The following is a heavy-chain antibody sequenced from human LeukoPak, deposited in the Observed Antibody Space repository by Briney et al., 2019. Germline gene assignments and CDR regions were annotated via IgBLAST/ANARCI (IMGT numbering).Heavy chain of an antibody. Sequence: GGSLRLSCAASGFTFSSYGMHWVRQAPGKGLEWVAVISYDGSNEYYADPVKGRFTISRDNSKNTLYLQMNSLGAEDTAVYYCAKDYTRIVVVPAAGVFYGMDVWGQGTTVTVSS. V-gene: IGHV3-30*18. CDR1: GFTFSSYG. CDR3: AKDYTRIVVVPAAGVFYGMDV. J-gene: IGHJ6*02. CDR2: ISYDGSNE. D-gene: IGHD2-2*01.